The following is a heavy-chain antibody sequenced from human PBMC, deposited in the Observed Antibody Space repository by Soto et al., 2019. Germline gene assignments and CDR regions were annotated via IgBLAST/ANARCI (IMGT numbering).Heavy chain of an antibody. D-gene: IGHD2-21*01. J-gene: IGHJ4*02. CDR1: GGTFRADA. CDR3: XXXXXXADCYADAHYLAY. Sequence: QAQLLQSASEIARPGSSVRISCNVSGGTFRADALSWVRXXPGQGPEWMGGIIPRFGSAKYAQKFKDRLSISADESTNTVHLEFTNLXXXXTXXXXXXXXXXXADCYADAHYLAYWGQGTLVTVSS. CDR2: IIPRFGSA. V-gene: IGHV1-69*01.